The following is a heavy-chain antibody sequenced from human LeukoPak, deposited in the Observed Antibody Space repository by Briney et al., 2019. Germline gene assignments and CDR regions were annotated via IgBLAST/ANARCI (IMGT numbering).Heavy chain of an antibody. CDR2: ISSSGRTI. J-gene: IGHJ4*02. CDR1: GFTFRGYE. CDR3: ARDPGCCSGASCYTFFDS. D-gene: IGHD2-2*02. V-gene: IGHV3-48*03. Sequence: GGSLRLSCAASGFTFRGYEMNWVRQAPGKGLEWVSYISSSGRTIHYADSVKGRFTVSRDNAKNSLYLQMNSLRAEDTAVYYCARDPGCCSGASCYTFFDSWGQGTLVTVCS.